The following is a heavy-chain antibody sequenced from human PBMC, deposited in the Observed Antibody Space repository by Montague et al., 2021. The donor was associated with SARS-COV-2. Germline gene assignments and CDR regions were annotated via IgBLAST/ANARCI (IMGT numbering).Heavy chain of an antibody. CDR1: GGFFSGSY. J-gene: IGHJ6*02. V-gene: IGHV4-34*01. D-gene: IGHD2/OR15-2a*01. Sequence: SETLSLTCAVYGGFFSGSYWTWIRQSPGKGLEWIGEINHRGSVNYGPSLKSRVTISVDTSRNQFSLKVTSVTAADTAVYYCARERWNIVIVPPVEYGMDVWGQGTTVTVSS. CDR2: INHRGSV. CDR3: ARERWNIVIVPPVEYGMDV.